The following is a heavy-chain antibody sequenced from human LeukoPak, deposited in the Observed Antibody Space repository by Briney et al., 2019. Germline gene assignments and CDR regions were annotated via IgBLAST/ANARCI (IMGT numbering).Heavy chain of an antibody. D-gene: IGHD4-17*01. CDR3: ARGLSGDYVPDNWFGP. CDR2: INHSGST. Sequence: SETLSLTCAVYGGSFSGYYWSWIRQPPGKGLEWIGEINHSGSTNYNPSLKSRVTISVDTSKNQFSLKLSSVTAADTAVYYCARGLSGDYVPDNWFGPWGQGTLVTVSS. V-gene: IGHV4-34*01. J-gene: IGHJ5*02. CDR1: GGSFSGYY.